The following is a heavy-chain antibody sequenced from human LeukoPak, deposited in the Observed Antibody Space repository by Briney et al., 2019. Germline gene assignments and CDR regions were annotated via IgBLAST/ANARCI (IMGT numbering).Heavy chain of an antibody. D-gene: IGHD1-1*01. CDR3: ARGPTISETGYFDY. CDR2: INHRGDT. CDR1: GGSFSSYY. V-gene: IGHV4-34*01. J-gene: IGHJ4*03. Sequence: SETLSLTCAVYGGSFSSYYWSWIRQSPGKGLEWIAEINHRGDTNYNPSVKSRVTISVDTSKTQFSLKVTSLTAADTAVYYYARGPTISETGYFDYWGQGTLVTVSS.